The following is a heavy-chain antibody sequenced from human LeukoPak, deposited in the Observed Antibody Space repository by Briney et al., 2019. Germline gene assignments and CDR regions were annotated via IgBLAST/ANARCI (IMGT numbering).Heavy chain of an antibody. J-gene: IGHJ5*02. CDR2: IYYSGST. CDR3: ARMVGATYSSFWFDP. V-gene: IGHV4-39*01. D-gene: IGHD1-26*01. CDR1: GGSISSSSYY. Sequence: PSETLSLTCTVSGGSISSSSYYWGWIRQPPGKGLEWIGSIYYSGSTYYNPSLKSRVTISVDTSKNQFSLNLSSVTAADTAVYYCARMVGATYSSFWFDPWGQGTLVTVSS.